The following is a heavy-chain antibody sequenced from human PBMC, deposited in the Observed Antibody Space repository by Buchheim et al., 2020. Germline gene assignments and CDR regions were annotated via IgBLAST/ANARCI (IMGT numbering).Heavy chain of an antibody. V-gene: IGHV4-39*01. D-gene: IGHD2-2*01. Sequence: QLQLQESGPGLVKSSETLSLTCTVSGGSISSTSYYWVWIRQPPGKGLEWIGNIYYSGSTYYNPTLKSRVTISLDTSKNQFSLKLSSVTAADTAVYYCARIVVVPAADYYGMDVWGQGTT. J-gene: IGHJ6*02. CDR2: IYYSGST. CDR3: ARIVVVPAADYYGMDV. CDR1: GGSISSTSYY.